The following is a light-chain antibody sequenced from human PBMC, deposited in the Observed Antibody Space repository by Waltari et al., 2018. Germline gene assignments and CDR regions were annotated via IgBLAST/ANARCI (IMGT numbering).Light chain of an antibody. CDR3: AAWDDSLNVVL. V-gene: IGLV1-44*01. CDR1: SPNIGSNT. J-gene: IGLJ2*01. Sequence: QSVLTQPPSASGTPGQRVPISCSGSSPNIGSNTLNWYQQPPGTAPKLLIYTNNQRPSGVPDRFSGSKSGTSASLAISGLQSEDEADYYCAAWDDSLNVVLFGGGTKLTVL. CDR2: TNN.